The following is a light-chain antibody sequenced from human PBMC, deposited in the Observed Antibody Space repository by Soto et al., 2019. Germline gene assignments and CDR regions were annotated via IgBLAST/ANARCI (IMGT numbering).Light chain of an antibody. CDR3: QQSYSTPPDT. CDR1: QSISKY. J-gene: IGKJ2*01. Sequence: DLQMTQSPSSLSASVGDSVTITCRASQSISKYLNWYQQKPGQAPNLLIYAASTLQSGVPSRFSGSGSGTDFTLTISSLQPEDFATYYCQQSYSTPPDTFGQGTKLEIK. CDR2: AAS. V-gene: IGKV1-39*01.